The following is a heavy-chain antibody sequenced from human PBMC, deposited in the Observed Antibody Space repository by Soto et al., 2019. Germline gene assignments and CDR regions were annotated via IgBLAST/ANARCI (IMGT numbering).Heavy chain of an antibody. V-gene: IGHV5-51*01. J-gene: IGHJ3*02. CDR1: GYRFTSFW. D-gene: IGHD6-13*01. Sequence: PGESLKISCQCSGYRFTSFWIGWVRQVPGKGLEWMGIIYPGDSDPRYSPSFQGQVTISADKSISTAYLQWSSLKASDTARYYCARPMGAYSSDAFDIWGQGTMVTVS. CDR3: ARPMGAYSSDAFDI. CDR2: IYPGDSDP.